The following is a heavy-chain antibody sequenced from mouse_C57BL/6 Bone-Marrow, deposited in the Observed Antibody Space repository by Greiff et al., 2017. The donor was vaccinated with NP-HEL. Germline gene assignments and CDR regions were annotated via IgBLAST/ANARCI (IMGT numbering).Heavy chain of an antibody. CDR2: IWRDGST. V-gene: IGHV2-6-1*01. CDR3: ARHRRRGFAY. Sequence: VKLMESGPGLVAPSQSLSITCTVSGFSLTSYGVHWVRQPPGKGLEWLVVIWRDGSTTYNSALKSRLSISKDNSKSQVFLKMNRLQTDGTAMYYCARHRRRGFAYWGQGTLVTVSA. J-gene: IGHJ3*01. CDR1: GFSLTSYG. D-gene: IGHD2-12*01.